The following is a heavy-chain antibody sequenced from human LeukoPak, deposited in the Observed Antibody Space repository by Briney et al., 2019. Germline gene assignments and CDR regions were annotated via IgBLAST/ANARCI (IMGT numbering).Heavy chain of an antibody. J-gene: IGHJ4*02. CDR2: INWDGASR. D-gene: IGHD5-24*01. V-gene: IGHV3-43*01. CDR3: VKGGGGLAPITSLQY. Sequence: GGSLRLSYAASGFTFDDYTMYWIRQAPGKGLEWVSAINWDGASRTYADSVKGRFSISRDNSKNSLYLQMNSLRREDTALYYCVKGGGGLAPITSLQYWGQGTLVTVSS. CDR1: GFTFDDYT.